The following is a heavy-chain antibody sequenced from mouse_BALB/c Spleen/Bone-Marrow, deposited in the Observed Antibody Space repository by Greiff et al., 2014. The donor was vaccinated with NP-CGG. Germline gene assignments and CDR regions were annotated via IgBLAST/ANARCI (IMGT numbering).Heavy chain of an antibody. D-gene: IGHD3-1*01. CDR2: ITSGGGST. V-gene: IGHV5-12-2*01. J-gene: IGHJ4*01. Sequence: EVQVVESGGGLVQPGGSLKLSCAASGFTFSSYTMSWVRQTPEKRLEWVAYITSGGGSTYYPDTVKGRFTISRDNAKNTLYLQMSSLKSEDTARYYCARHVGNPYAMDYWGQGTSVTVSS. CDR3: ARHVGNPYAMDY. CDR1: GFTFSSYT.